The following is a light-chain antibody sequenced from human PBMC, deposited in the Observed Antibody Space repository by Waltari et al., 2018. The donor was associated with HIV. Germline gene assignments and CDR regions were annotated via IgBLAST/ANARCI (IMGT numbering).Light chain of an antibody. CDR2: DAS. CDR3: QQYDDLPYT. J-gene: IGKJ2*01. Sequence: DIQMTQSPSSLSASVGDRVTIACQASQDISKFLHWYQQKPGRAPKLLIYDASNLETGVPSRFSGSGSGTDFTFTISSLQPEDIATYYCQQYDDLPYTFGQGTKLEI. V-gene: IGKV1-33*01. CDR1: QDISKF.